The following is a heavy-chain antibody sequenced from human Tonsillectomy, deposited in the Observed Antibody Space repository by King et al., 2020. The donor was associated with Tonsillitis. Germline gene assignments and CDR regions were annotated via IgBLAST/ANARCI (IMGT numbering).Heavy chain of an antibody. CDR1: GFTFSDFW. V-gene: IGHV3-7*04. J-gene: IGHJ4*02. CDR2: IKQDESEK. Sequence: VQLVESGGGLVQPGGSLRLSCAASGFTFSDFWMSWVRQAPGKGLEWVANIKQDESEKFYVESVKGRFTISRDNTKNSLFLQMNSLRVEDTAVYYCAKERSGSYDNWGQGTLVTVSS. CDR3: AKERSGSYDN. D-gene: IGHD1-26*01.